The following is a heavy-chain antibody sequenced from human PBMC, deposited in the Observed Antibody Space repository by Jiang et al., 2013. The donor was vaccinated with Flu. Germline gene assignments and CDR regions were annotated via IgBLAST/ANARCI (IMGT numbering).Heavy chain of an antibody. CDR1: GYTFTSYG. J-gene: IGHJ6*02. CDR3: ARKYSSSIYYYGMDV. Sequence: SGYTFTSYGISWVRQAPGQGLEWMGWISAYNGNTNYAQKLQGRVTMTTDTSTSTAYMELRSLRSDDTAVYYCARKYSSSIYYYGMDVWGQGTTVTVSS. CDR2: ISAYNGNT. D-gene: IGHD6-13*01. V-gene: IGHV1-18*01.